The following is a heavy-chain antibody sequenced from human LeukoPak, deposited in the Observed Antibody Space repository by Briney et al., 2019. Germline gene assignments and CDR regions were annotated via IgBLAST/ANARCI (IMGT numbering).Heavy chain of an antibody. CDR1: RGSIISSTYY. Sequence: SETLSLTCTVSRGSIISSTYYWGWIRQPPGKGLEWIGSIYYMGSTDYSPSLNSPVNSRVTISVDTSNNQFSLKLSSVTAADTAVYYCARHPRSYYDGSGSYWGGNWFDSWGQGTLVTVSS. CDR2: IYYMGST. D-gene: IGHD3-22*01. J-gene: IGHJ5*01. V-gene: IGHV4-39*01. CDR3: ARHPRSYYDGSGSYWGGNWFDS.